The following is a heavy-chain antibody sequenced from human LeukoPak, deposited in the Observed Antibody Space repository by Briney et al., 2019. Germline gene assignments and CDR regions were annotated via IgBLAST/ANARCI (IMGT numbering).Heavy chain of an antibody. Sequence: PSETLSLTCTVSGGSISSSSYYWGWIRQPPGKGLEWIGSIYYSGSTYYNPSLKSRVTISVDTSKNQFSLKLSSVTAADTAVYYCARDPDYYDSSGYYYRDDYWGQGTLVTVSS. CDR3: ARDPDYYDSSGYYYRDDY. CDR2: IYYSGST. CDR1: GGSISSSSYY. D-gene: IGHD3-22*01. J-gene: IGHJ4*02. V-gene: IGHV4-39*07.